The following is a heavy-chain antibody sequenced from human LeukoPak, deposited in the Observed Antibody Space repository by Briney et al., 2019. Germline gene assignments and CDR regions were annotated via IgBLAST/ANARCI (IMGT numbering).Heavy chain of an antibody. CDR3: ARAGDTAMVLDAFDI. Sequence: GGSLRLSCAASGFTFRSYAMSWVRQAPGKGLEWVSSISGSGSNTYYADSVKGQFTISRDNSKNTLYLQMNSLRAEDTAVYYCARAGDTAMVLDAFDIWGQGTMVTVSS. CDR2: ISGSGSNT. D-gene: IGHD5-18*01. J-gene: IGHJ3*02. CDR1: GFTFRSYA. V-gene: IGHV3-23*01.